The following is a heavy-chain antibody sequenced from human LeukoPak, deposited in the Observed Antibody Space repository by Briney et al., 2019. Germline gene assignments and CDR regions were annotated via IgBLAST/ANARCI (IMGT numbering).Heavy chain of an antibody. J-gene: IGHJ4*02. CDR1: GFTVSSNY. D-gene: IGHD3-10*01. V-gene: IGHV3-66*01. Sequence: GGSLRLSCAASGFTVSSNYMSWVRQAPGKGLEWVSVIYSGGSTYYADSVKGRFTISRDNSKNTLYLQMNSLRAEDTAVYYCARGGDYYGSGSYYNLYFDYWGQGTLVTVSS. CDR2: IYSGGST. CDR3: ARGGDYYGSGSYYNLYFDY.